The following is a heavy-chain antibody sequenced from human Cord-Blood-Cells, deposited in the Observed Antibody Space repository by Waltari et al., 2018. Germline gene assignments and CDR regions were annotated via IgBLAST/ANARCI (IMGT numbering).Heavy chain of an antibody. CDR2: MYSGGST. CDR3: ARSFRFLEWLGWFDP. CDR1: GFTVSSNY. Sequence: EVQLVESGGGLIQPGGSLRLSCAASGFTVSSNYMSWVRQAPGKGLEWVAVMYSGGSTYYADSVKGRFTISRDNSKNTLYLQMNSLRAEDTAVYYCARSFRFLEWLGWFDPWGQGTLVTVSS. D-gene: IGHD3-3*01. V-gene: IGHV3-53*01. J-gene: IGHJ5*02.